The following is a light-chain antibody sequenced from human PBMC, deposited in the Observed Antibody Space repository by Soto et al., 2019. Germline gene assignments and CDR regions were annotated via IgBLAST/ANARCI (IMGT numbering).Light chain of an antibody. CDR3: QQNGMSPT. CDR1: RPFVRQY. Sequence: EIVGSKSPDALSLSPGDRVSLSCRASRPFVRQYIAWYHQKSGQAPRLLLHYAVTMATGIPDRFSGSGSWSGTDFSLFISRLEPEDCGVYYCQQNGMSPTFGHGTKLEVK. J-gene: IGKJ1*01. V-gene: IGKV3-20*01. CDR2: YAV.